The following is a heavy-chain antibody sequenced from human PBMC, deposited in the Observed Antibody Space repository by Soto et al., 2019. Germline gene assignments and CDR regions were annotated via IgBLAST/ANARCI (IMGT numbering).Heavy chain of an antibody. CDR3: AKGHSSSTHYYYYMDV. D-gene: IGHD6-13*01. V-gene: IGHV3-23*01. CDR1: GFTFSSYA. Sequence: GGSLRLSCAASGFTFSSYAMSWVRQAPGKGLEWVSAISGSGGSTYYADSVKGRFTNSRDNSKDTLYLQMNSLRAEDTAGYYCAKGHSSSTHYYYYMDVWGKGTTVTVSS. J-gene: IGHJ6*03. CDR2: ISGSGGST.